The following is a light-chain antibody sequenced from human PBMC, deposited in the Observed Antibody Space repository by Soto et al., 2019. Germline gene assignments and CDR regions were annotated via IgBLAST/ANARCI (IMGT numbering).Light chain of an antibody. CDR2: DAS. J-gene: IGKJ4*01. Sequence: EIELTRSPGTLSLSPGERGTLSCRASHSVSYYLARYHQKPGHAPRLLIYDASSRAPGVPGSFTGSGTGTDFTLTISRLEPEDFAVYYCQHCQPYGDSPPLTFGGGTKVDMK. V-gene: IGKV3-20*01. CDR1: HSVSYY. CDR3: QHCQPYGDSPPLT.